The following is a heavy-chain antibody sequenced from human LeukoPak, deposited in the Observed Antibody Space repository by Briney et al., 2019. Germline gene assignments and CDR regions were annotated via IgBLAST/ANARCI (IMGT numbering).Heavy chain of an antibody. V-gene: IGHV3-7*01. CDR1: GFTFSTYW. J-gene: IGHJ4*02. D-gene: IGHD3-22*01. Sequence: GGSLRLSCAASGFTFSTYWMTWVRQAPGKGLEGVANIKQDGSAKYYVDSLRGRFSISRDNVKNSLFLQMNSLSAEDTAVYYCARCPYDSTGYYSVPSHLDYWGQGTLVTVSS. CDR3: ARCPYDSTGYYSVPSHLDY. CDR2: IKQDGSAK.